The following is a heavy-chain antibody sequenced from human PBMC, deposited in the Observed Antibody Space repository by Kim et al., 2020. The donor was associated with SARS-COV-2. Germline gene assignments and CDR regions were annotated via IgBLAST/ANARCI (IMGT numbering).Heavy chain of an antibody. CDR3: ARTAEYSSSWYSNWFDP. J-gene: IGHJ5*02. D-gene: IGHD6-13*01. Sequence: LKSRVTISVDTSKNQFSLKLSSVTAADTAVYYCARTAEYSSSWYSNWFDPWGQGTLVTVSS. V-gene: IGHV4-59*01.